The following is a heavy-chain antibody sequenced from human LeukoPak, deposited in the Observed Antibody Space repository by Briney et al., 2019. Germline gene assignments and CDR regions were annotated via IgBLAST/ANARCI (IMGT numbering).Heavy chain of an antibody. CDR1: GGSFSGYY. J-gene: IGHJ4*02. CDR3: ARDQSDYHDYFDY. CDR2: INHSGST. D-gene: IGHD4-17*01. V-gene: IGHV4-34*01. Sequence: ASETLSLTCAVYGGSFSGYYWSWIRQPPGKGLEWIGEINHSGSTNYNPSLKSRVAISVDTSKNQFSLKLSSVTAADTAVYYCARDQSDYHDYFDYWGQGTLVTVSS.